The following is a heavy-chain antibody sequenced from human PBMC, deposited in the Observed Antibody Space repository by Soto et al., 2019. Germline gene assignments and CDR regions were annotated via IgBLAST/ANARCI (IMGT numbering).Heavy chain of an antibody. J-gene: IGHJ6*02. V-gene: IGHV1-69*13. D-gene: IGHD2-2*02. CDR1: GGTFSSYA. Sequence: ASVKVSCKASGGTFSSYAISWVRQAPGQGLEWMGGIIPIFGTANYAQKFQGRVTITADESTSTAYMELSSLRSEDTAVYYCARDQGLVPAAIMVYYYGMDVWGQGTTVTVSS. CDR2: IIPIFGTA. CDR3: ARDQGLVPAAIMVYYYGMDV.